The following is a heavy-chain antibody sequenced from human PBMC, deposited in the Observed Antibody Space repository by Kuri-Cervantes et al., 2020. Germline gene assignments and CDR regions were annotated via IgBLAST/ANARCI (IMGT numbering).Heavy chain of an antibody. CDR1: GLTFDDYA. CDR2: ISWNSGSI. Sequence: SLKISCAASGLTFDDYAMHWVRQAPGKGLEWVSGISWNSGSIGYADSVKGRFTISRDNAKNSLYLQMNSLRAEDTAVYYCVKGELELRRVCDYWGQGTLVTVSS. CDR3: VKGELELRRVCDY. J-gene: IGHJ4*02. D-gene: IGHD1-7*01. V-gene: IGHV3-9*01.